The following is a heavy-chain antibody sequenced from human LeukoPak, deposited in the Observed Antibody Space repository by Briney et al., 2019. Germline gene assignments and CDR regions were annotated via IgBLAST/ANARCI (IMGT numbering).Heavy chain of an antibody. D-gene: IGHD6-6*01. CDR3: ARDIAARRFDY. V-gene: IGHV3-33*01. Sequence: TGGSLRLSCAASGFTFSSHGMHWVRQAPGKGLEWVAVIWYDGSEKYYADSVKGRFTISRDNSKNILYLQMDSLRAEDTAVYYCARDIAARRFDYWGQGTLVTVSS. CDR1: GFTFSSHG. CDR2: IWYDGSEK. J-gene: IGHJ4*02.